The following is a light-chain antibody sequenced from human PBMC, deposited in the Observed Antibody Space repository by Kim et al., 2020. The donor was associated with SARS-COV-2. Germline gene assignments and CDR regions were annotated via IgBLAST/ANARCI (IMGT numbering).Light chain of an antibody. CDR2: SNN. Sequence: QSVLTQPPSASGTPGQRVTISCSGSSSNIGSHSVNWYQQLPGTAPKLLIYSNNQRPSGVPDRFSDSKSGTSASLAIIVLQSEDEADYYCAAWDDSLTAWVFGGGTQLTVL. V-gene: IGLV1-44*01. CDR1: SSNIGSHS. CDR3: AAWDDSLTAWV. J-gene: IGLJ3*02.